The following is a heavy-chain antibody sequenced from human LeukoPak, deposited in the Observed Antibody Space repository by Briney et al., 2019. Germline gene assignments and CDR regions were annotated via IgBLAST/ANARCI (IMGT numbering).Heavy chain of an antibody. CDR3: AREMGVVTAHGIDV. D-gene: IGHD4-23*01. J-gene: IGHJ6*02. CDR1: GGSISSISSNNYH. Sequence: PSETLSLTCIVSGGSISSISSNNYHWGWIRQPPGKGLEWIGSIYYSGSTYYNPSLKSRVTISVDTSKNQFSLKLSSVTAADTALYYCAREMGVVTAHGIDVWGQGTTVTVSS. CDR2: IYYSGST. V-gene: IGHV4-39*02.